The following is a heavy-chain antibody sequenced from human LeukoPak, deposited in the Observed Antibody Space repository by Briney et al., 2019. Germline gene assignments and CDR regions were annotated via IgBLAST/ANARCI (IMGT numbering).Heavy chain of an antibody. CDR3: ARHVSSGSYPRLGFDP. Sequence: GESLKISCKGSGYSFTNYWIGWVRQLPGKGLEWMGIIYPDDSDTRYSPSSQGQVTISADKSISTAYLQWSSLKASDTAMYYCARHVSSGSYPRLGFDPWGQGTLVTVSS. J-gene: IGHJ5*02. CDR1: GYSFTNYW. D-gene: IGHD1-26*01. V-gene: IGHV5-51*01. CDR2: IYPDDSDT.